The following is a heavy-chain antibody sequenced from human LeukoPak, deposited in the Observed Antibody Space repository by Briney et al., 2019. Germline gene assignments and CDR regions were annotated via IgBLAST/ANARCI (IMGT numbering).Heavy chain of an antibody. J-gene: IGHJ3*02. Sequence: GGSLRLSCAASGFTFSRHSMNWVRQAPGKGLEWVSSISSSSSYIYYADSVKGRFTISRDNAKNSLYLQMNSLRAEDTAVYYCASTPRPIFGVVSGAFDIWGQGTMVTVSS. D-gene: IGHD3-3*01. CDR2: ISSSSSYI. V-gene: IGHV3-21*01. CDR1: GFTFSRHS. CDR3: ASTPRPIFGVVSGAFDI.